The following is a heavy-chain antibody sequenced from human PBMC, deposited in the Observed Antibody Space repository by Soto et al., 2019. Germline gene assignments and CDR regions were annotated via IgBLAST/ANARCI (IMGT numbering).Heavy chain of an antibody. D-gene: IGHD4-4*01. CDR1: GFTVSSNY. CDR3: ARDRYSNYYYYYMDV. CDR2: IYSGGST. V-gene: IGHV3-53*04. Sequence: GGSLRLSCAASGFTVSSNYMSWVRQAPGKGLEWVSVIYSGGSTYYADSVKGRFTISRHNSKNTLYLQMNSLRAEDTAVYYCARDRYSNYYYYYMDVWGKGTTVTVSS. J-gene: IGHJ6*03.